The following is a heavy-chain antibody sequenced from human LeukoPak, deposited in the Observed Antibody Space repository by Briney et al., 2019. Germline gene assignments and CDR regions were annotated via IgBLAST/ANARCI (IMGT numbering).Heavy chain of an antibody. CDR2: LYSGGST. D-gene: IGHD3-3*02. CDR3: VSTLGT. Sequence: GGSLRLSCAASGFTISSDYMSWVRQAPGKGLEWVSILYSGGSTDYADPVKGRFTISRANSKNTLYLQMNSLRADDTAVYYCVSTLGTWGQGTLVTVSS. J-gene: IGHJ5*02. CDR1: GFTISSDY. V-gene: IGHV3-53*01.